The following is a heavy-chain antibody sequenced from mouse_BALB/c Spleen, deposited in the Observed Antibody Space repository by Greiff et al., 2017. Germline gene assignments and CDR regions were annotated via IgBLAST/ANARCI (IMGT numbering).Heavy chain of an antibody. J-gene: IGHJ3*01. CDR1: GDSITSGY. CDR2: ISYSGST. Sequence: VQLQQSGPSLVKPSQTLSLTCSVTGDSITSGYWNWIRKFPGNKLEYMGYISYSGSTYYNPSLKSRISITRDTSKNQYYLQLNSVTTEDTATYYCARDSLLRLPFAYWGQGTLVTVSA. V-gene: IGHV3-8*02. CDR3: ARDSLLRLPFAY. D-gene: IGHD1-2*01.